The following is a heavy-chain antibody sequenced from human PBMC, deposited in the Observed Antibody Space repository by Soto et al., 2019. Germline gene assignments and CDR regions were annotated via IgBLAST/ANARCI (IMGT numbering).Heavy chain of an antibody. Sequence: PSETLSLTCTLSGGSVRAPDWWNWVRQSPDKGLEWIAEVHISGHSNYNTSLRSRVSVSIDSSKNQFYLNLNSVTAADTATYYCARVRQGCSANNCYFDPWGQGTQVTAPQ. CDR2: VHISGHS. CDR3: ARVRQGCSANNCYFDP. V-gene: IGHV4-4*02. J-gene: IGHJ5*01. D-gene: IGHD1-1*01. CDR1: GGSVRAPDW.